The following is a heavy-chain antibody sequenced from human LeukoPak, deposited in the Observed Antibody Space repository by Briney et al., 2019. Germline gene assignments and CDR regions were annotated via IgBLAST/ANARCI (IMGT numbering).Heavy chain of an antibody. CDR1: GFTFSSYW. CDR2: IKQDGSEK. J-gene: IGHJ4*02. D-gene: IGHD6-19*01. CDR3: ARDGEYSSGWYGFDY. V-gene: IGHV3-7*03. Sequence: WGSLRLSCAASGFTFSSYWMSWVRKAPGKGLEWVANIKQDGSEKYYVDSVKGRFTISRDNAKNSLYLQMNSLRAEDTAVYYCARDGEYSSGWYGFDYWGQGTLVTVSS.